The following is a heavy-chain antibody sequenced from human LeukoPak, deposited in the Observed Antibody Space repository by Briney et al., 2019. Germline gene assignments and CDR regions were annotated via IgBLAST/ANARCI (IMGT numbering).Heavy chain of an antibody. CDR1: GGSFSGYY. V-gene: IGHV4-34*01. Sequence: SETLSLTCAVYGGSFSGYYWSWIRQPPGKGLEWIGETNHSGSTNYNPSLKSRVTISVDTSKNQFSLKLSSVTAADTAVYYCARGRGFWSGYLAYWGQGTLVTVSS. D-gene: IGHD3-3*01. CDR3: ARGRGFWSGYLAY. CDR2: TNHSGST. J-gene: IGHJ4*02.